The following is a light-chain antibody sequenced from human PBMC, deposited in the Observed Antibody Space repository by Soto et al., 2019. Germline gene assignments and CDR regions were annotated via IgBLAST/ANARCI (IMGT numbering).Light chain of an antibody. CDR3: SSYTRSSTRV. V-gene: IGLV2-14*01. Sequence: QSALTQPASVSGSPGQSITISCTGTSSDVGGFTYVSWYQQYPGKAPKLLIYEVSNRPSGVSNRFSGSKSGNTASLTISGLQAEDEADYYCSSYTRSSTRVFGTGTKLTVL. CDR1: SSDVGGFTY. CDR2: EVS. J-gene: IGLJ1*01.